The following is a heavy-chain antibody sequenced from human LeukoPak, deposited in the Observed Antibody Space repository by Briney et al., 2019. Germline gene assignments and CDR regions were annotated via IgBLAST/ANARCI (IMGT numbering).Heavy chain of an antibody. J-gene: IGHJ4*02. Sequence: SETLSLTCTVSGGSFSSYYWSWIRQPPGKGLEWIGYIYYSGSTNYNPSLKSRVTISLDTSKNQYSLKLSSVTAADTAVYYCARSELLWFGGVNSGFDYWGQGTLVTVSS. CDR1: GGSFSSYY. CDR3: ARSELLWFGGVNSGFDY. CDR2: IYYSGST. V-gene: IGHV4-59*01. D-gene: IGHD3-10*01.